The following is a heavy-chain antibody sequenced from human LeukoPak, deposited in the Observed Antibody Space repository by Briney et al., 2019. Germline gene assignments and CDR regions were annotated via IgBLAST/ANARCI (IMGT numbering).Heavy chain of an antibody. CDR3: ARSLTRLIDY. D-gene: IGHD2-21*02. CDR2: ISSSSSYI. Sequence: PGGSLRLSCAASGCTFSSYSMNWVRQAPGKGLEWVSSISSSSSYIYYADSVKGRFTISRDNAKNSLYLQMNSLRAEDTAVYYCARSLTRLIDYWGQGTLVTVSS. CDR1: GCTFSSYS. V-gene: IGHV3-21*01. J-gene: IGHJ4*02.